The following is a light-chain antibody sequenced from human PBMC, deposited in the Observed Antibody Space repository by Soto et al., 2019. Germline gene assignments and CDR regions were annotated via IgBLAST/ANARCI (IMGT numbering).Light chain of an antibody. J-gene: IGLJ1*01. Sequence: QSVLTQPPSASGTPGQTITMSCSGGSSNIGRRAVNWYQQFPGAAPKLLIYGNDQRPSGVPGRFSGSKSGTSASLAISGLQSDDDADYSCASRDDNPNGYVFGAGTKLTVL. CDR3: ASRDDNPNGYV. CDR2: GND. CDR1: SSNIGRRA. V-gene: IGLV1-44*01.